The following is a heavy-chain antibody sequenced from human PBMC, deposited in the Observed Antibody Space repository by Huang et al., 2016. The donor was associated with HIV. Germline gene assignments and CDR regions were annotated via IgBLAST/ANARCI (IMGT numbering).Heavy chain of an antibody. CDR1: GYTFTTYP. V-gene: IGHV1-46*01. CDR2: INPRGART. CDR3: ARALLLFGLGSPLDF. D-gene: IGHD3-10*01. J-gene: IGHJ4*02. Sequence: QVQLVQSGAEVQKPGASVKISCKASGYTFTTYPMHWGRQAPGQGLEWMGRINPRGARTRYAQTFQGRVTMTSDTSTSTVYMELSSLTPEDTAVYYCARALLLFGLGSPLDFWGQGSLVTVSS.